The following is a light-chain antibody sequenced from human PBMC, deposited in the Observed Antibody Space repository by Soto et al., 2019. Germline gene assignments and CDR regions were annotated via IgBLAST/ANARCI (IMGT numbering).Light chain of an antibody. J-gene: IGLJ1*01. CDR3: AAWDDSLNGLYV. V-gene: IGLV1-44*01. CDR1: SSNIGINT. CDR2: TDN. Sequence: QSVLTQPPSASGTPGQRVTISCSGSSSNIGINTVNWYQRVPGTAPKLLIYTDNQRPSGVPDRFSGSKSGTSASLAISGLQSEDEADYCCAAWDDSLNGLYVFGTGTKVTVL.